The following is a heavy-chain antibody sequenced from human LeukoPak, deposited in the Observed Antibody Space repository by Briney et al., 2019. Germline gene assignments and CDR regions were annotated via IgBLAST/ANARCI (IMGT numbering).Heavy chain of an antibody. J-gene: IGHJ4*02. CDR3: ARDLQWLMYDY. CDR2: VSSDGSIT. V-gene: IGHV3-74*03. CDR1: GFTFSDYV. Sequence: GGSLTLSCEASGFTFSDYVMHWVRHASGRGLEWVSRVSSDGSITMYADFVKGRFTISRDNAKSTLFLQMNSLRAEDTAVYYCARDLQWLMYDYWGQGSLVTVSS. D-gene: IGHD6-19*01.